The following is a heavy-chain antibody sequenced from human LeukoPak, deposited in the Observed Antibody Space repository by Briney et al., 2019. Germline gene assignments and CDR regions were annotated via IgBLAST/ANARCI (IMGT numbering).Heavy chain of an antibody. J-gene: IGHJ5*02. CDR2: IYYSGST. Sequence: SETLSLTCTVSGGSISSGDYYWSWIRQPPGKGLEWIGYIYYSGSTYYNPSLKSRVTISVDTSKNQFSLKLSSVTAADTAVYYCARVPAANNWFDPWGQGPLVTVSS. D-gene: IGHD2-2*01. CDR1: GGSISSGDYY. V-gene: IGHV4-30-4*01. CDR3: ARVPAANNWFDP.